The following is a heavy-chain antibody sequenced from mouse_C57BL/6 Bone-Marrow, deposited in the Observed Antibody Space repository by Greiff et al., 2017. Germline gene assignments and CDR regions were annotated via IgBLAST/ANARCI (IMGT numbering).Heavy chain of an antibody. CDR1: GYTFTDYN. D-gene: IGHD2-1*01. CDR2: INPNNGGT. J-gene: IGHJ4*01. V-gene: IGHV1-18*01. Sequence: VQLKQSGPELVKPGASVKIPCKASGYTFTDYNMDWVKQSHGKSLEWIGDINPNNGGTIYNQKFKGKATLTVDKSSSTAYMELRSLTSEDTAVYYCARGVYYGNFYAMDYWGQGTSVTVSS. CDR3: ARGVYYGNFYAMDY.